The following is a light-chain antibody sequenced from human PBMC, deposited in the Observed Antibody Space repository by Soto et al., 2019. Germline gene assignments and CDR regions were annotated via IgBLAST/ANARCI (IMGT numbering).Light chain of an antibody. CDR3: QQRGSWPWT. Sequence: EIVLTQSPATLSLSPGERATLSCRASQSVRSSLAWYQQKPGQPPRLLIYDASTRATCIPGRFSGSGSGTDFTLTISDLEPEDFATYFCQQRGSWPWTFGQGAKVESK. CDR2: DAS. CDR1: QSVRSS. J-gene: IGKJ1*01. V-gene: IGKV3-11*01.